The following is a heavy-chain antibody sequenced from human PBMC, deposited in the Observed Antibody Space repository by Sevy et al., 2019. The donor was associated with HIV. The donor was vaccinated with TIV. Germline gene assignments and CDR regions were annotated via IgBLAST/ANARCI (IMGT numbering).Heavy chain of an antibody. CDR1: GFTFSSYG. CDR2: ISYDGSNK. Sequence: GRSLRLSCAASGFTFSSYGMHWVRQAPGKGLEWVAVISYDGSNKYYADSVKGRFTISRDNSKNTLYLQMNSLRAEDTAVYYCAKEVYSHYYGSGSYDYWGQGTLVTVSS. CDR3: AKEVYSHYYGSGSYDY. J-gene: IGHJ4*02. V-gene: IGHV3-30*18. D-gene: IGHD3-10*01.